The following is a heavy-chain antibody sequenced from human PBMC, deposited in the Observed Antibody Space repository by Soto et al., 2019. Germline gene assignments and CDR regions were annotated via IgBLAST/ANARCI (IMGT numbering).Heavy chain of an antibody. V-gene: IGHV1-8*01. CDR2: MNPDSGHA. Sequence: QVQLVQSGAEVKKPGASVKVSCKASGYTFTNSDINWVRQAPGQGLEWMGWMNPDSGHAAYAQKFQGRVTLTTSTSTSTAYMDMRSLGSEYTAVYYCARRPHCSGGICYYGLDNWGQGTLVTVSS. J-gene: IGHJ4*02. CDR3: ARRPHCSGGICYYGLDN. D-gene: IGHD1-26*01. CDR1: GYTFTNSD.